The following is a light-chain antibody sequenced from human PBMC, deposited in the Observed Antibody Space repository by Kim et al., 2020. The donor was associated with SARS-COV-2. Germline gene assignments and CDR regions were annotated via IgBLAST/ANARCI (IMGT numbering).Light chain of an antibody. J-gene: IGKJ3*01. CDR1: QSISSH. CDR3: QQIYNTPFT. V-gene: IGKV1-39*01. CDR2: AAS. Sequence: DIQMTQSPSSLSASVGDRVTITCRTTQSISSHLNWYQQKPGRAPKLMISAASTLQGGVPSSFIGSGSETDFTLTISSLQPEDFSTYFCQQIYNTPFTFGPGTKVDIK.